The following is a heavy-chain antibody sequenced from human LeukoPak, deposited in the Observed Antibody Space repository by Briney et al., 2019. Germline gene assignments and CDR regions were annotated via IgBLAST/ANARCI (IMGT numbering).Heavy chain of an antibody. CDR1: GLPFSSYA. CDR2: ISYDGSNE. Sequence: GGSLRLSCAASGLPFSSYAMHWVRQAPGKGLEWVALISYDGSNEHYADSVKGRFTISRDNSKNTLYLQVNSLRAEDTAVYYCAKSKFSCIGNNCYSPDYWGEGTLVTVSS. D-gene: IGHD2-15*01. CDR3: AKSKFSCIGNNCYSPDY. V-gene: IGHV3-30*18. J-gene: IGHJ4*02.